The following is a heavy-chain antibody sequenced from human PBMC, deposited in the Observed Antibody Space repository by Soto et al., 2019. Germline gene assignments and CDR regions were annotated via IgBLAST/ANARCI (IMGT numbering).Heavy chain of an antibody. J-gene: IGHJ4*02. CDR3: AKDGGYSYGTDH. D-gene: IGHD5-18*01. CDR1: GFTFSNSA. V-gene: IGHV3-23*01. Sequence: SVGSLRLSCAASGFTFSNSAMTWVRQAPGKGLEWVSALSGSGRSTYYADSVKGRFTISRDNSKNILYLQMNSLRAEDTAVYYCAKDGGYSYGTDHWGQGTQVTVSS. CDR2: LSGSGRST.